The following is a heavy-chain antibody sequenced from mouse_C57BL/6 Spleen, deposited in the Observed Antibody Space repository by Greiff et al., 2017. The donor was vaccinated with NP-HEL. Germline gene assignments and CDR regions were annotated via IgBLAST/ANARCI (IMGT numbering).Heavy chain of an antibody. Sequence: QVQLQQPGAELVRPGTSVKLSCKASGYTFTSYWMHWVKQRPGQGLEWIGVIDPSDSYTNYNQKFKGKATLTVDTSSSTAYMQLSSLTSEDSAVYYCARKGPYSNYEAWFAYWGQGTLVTVSA. CDR2: IDPSDSYT. J-gene: IGHJ3*01. CDR3: ARKGPYSNYEAWFAY. CDR1: GYTFTSYW. D-gene: IGHD2-5*01. V-gene: IGHV1-59*01.